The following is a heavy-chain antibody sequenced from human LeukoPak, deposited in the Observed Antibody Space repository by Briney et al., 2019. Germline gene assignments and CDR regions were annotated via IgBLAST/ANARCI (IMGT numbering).Heavy chain of an antibody. CDR3: AKADKAGHGVGLGAFDI. D-gene: IGHD3-3*01. J-gene: IGHJ3*02. Sequence: PGGSLRLSCAASGFTFSSYAMHWVRQAPGKGLEWVSLISGDGGSTYYADSVKGRFTISRDNSKNSLYLQMNSLRTEDTALYYCAKADKAGHGVGLGAFDIWGQGTMVTVSS. V-gene: IGHV3-43*02. CDR2: ISGDGGST. CDR1: GFTFSSYA.